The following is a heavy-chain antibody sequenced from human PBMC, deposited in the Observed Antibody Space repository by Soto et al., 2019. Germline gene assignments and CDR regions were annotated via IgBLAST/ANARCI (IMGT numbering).Heavy chain of an antibody. Sequence: EVQLVESGGGLVQPGGSLRLSCAASGFTFSSYAMHWVRQAPGKGLEYVSAISSNGGGTYYAYSVKGRFTISRDNSKNTLYLHMGSLRAEDMAVYYCARQMGHYDYVWGSYAFDIWGQGTMVTVSS. J-gene: IGHJ3*02. CDR3: ARQMGHYDYVWGSYAFDI. V-gene: IGHV3-64*01. D-gene: IGHD3-16*01. CDR2: ISSNGGGT. CDR1: GFTFSSYA.